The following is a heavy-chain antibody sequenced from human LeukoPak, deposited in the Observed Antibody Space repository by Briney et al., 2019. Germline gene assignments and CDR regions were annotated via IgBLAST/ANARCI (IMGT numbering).Heavy chain of an antibody. Sequence: PSETLSLTCTVSGGSISSYYWSWIRQPPGKGLEWIGYIYYSGSTNYNPSLKSRVTISVDTSKNQFSLKLSSVTAADTAVYYCARETQYSTGWYEDFWGQGTLVTVSS. CDR1: GGSISSYY. CDR2: IYYSGST. D-gene: IGHD6-19*01. V-gene: IGHV4-59*12. CDR3: ARETQYSTGWYEDF. J-gene: IGHJ4*02.